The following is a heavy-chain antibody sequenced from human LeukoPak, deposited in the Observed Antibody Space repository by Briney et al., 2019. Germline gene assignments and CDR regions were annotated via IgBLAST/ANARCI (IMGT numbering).Heavy chain of an antibody. CDR3: ATDLHHPY. CDR1: GLSISTYY. D-gene: IGHD3/OR15-3a*01. V-gene: IGHV4-4*07. CDR2: IYTSGYT. Sequence: SETLTLTCTVTGLSISTYYWNWIRQPAGEGLEWIGRIYTSGYTIYNPYLKSRLTMLLDTSSNQFSLKLSYVTAADAAVYYCATDLHHPYGCQGTRVTVSA. J-gene: IGHJ4*02.